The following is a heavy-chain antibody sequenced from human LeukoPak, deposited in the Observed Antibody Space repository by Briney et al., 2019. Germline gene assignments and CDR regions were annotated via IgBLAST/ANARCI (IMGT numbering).Heavy chain of an antibody. CDR2: IVPMFGTA. CDR3: ARESYSGNYYRWFDP. CDR1: GGTFSNYA. Sequence: GASVKVSCKASGGTFSNYAFSWVRQVPGQGLELMGGIVPMFGTAHYAQNFQGRVSITADESTTTVYMELSSLRSDDTAMYYCARESYSGNYYRWFDPWGQGTLVIVSS. V-gene: IGHV1-69*13. J-gene: IGHJ5*02. D-gene: IGHD1-26*01.